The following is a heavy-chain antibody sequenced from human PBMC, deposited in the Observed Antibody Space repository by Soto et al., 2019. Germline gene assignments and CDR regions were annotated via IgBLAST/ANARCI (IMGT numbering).Heavy chain of an antibody. CDR2: IKQDGSEK. V-gene: IGHV3-7*01. Sequence: GGSLRLSCAASGFTFSSYWMSWVRQAPGKGLEWVANIKQDGSEKYYVDSVKGRFTISRDNAKNSLYLQMNSLRAEDTAVYYCARDYFDCSGYTFDPWGQGTLVIVSS. CDR1: GFTFSSYW. J-gene: IGHJ5*02. D-gene: IGHD3-22*01. CDR3: ARDYFDCSGYTFDP.